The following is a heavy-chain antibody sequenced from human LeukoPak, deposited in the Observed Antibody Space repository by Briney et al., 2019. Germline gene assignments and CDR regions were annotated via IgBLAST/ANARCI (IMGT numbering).Heavy chain of an antibody. Sequence: SCKASGYTFTGYYMHWVRQAPGKGLEWVAVIWYDGSNKYYADSVKGRFTISRDNSKNTLYLQMNSLRAEDTAVYYCAKVISQDTATPPAFDIWGQGTMVTVSS. CDR2: IWYDGSNK. CDR1: GYTFTGYY. D-gene: IGHD5-18*01. V-gene: IGHV3-33*06. J-gene: IGHJ3*02. CDR3: AKVISQDTATPPAFDI.